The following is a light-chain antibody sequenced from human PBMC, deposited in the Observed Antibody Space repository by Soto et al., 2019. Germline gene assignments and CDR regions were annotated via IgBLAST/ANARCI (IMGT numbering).Light chain of an antibody. V-gene: IGKV1-39*01. Sequence: DIQITQSPSSLSASAGGRVTITCRASQSITTYLNWYRQKPGKAPKLLIYAASSLQSGVPSRFSGSGSETEFTLSISSLQPEDFATYFCQQIYSAPLTCGGGTKGDIK. J-gene: IGKJ4*01. CDR3: QQIYSAPLT. CDR2: AAS. CDR1: QSITTY.